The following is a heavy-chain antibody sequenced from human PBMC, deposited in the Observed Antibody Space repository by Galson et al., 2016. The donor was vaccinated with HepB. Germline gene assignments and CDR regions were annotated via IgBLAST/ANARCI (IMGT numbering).Heavy chain of an antibody. J-gene: IGHJ4*02. CDR2: IYWTGST. CDR3: ASSRNDFVSGSYRYGGCFDY. CDR1: GGSIHDHY. Sequence: LSLTCIISGGSIHDHYWSWIRQPPGKGLEWLGYIYWTGSTNSNPVHKSRVTISVDTSKNHVSLQLSSVTAADTAVYFCASSRNDFVSGSYRYGGCFDYWGQGNLGTVSS. D-gene: IGHD3-16*02. V-gene: IGHV4-59*11.